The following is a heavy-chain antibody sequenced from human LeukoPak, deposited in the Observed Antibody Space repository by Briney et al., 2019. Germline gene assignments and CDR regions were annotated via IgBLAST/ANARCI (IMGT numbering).Heavy chain of an antibody. J-gene: IGHJ6*02. CDR1: EYTFTGYY. V-gene: IGHV1-2*02. D-gene: IGHD3-10*01. Sequence: ASVKVSCKASEYTFTGYYMHWVRQAPGQGLEWMGWINPNSGGTNYAQKFQGRVTMTRDTSISTAYMELSRLRSDDTAVYYCARPGIWFGCMDVWGQGTTVTVSS. CDR3: ARPGIWFGCMDV. CDR2: INPNSGGT.